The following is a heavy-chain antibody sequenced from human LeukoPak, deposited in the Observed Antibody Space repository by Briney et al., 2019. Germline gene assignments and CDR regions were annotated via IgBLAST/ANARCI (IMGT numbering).Heavy chain of an antibody. V-gene: IGHV3-23*01. CDR2: ISGSGGST. J-gene: IGHJ4*02. CDR3: AKEGGGSSGPWTYYFDY. Sequence: GGSLRLSCAASGFTFSSYAMSWVRQAPGKGLEWASAISGSGGSTYYADSVKGRFTISRDNSKNTLYLQMNSLRAEDTAVYYCAKEGGGSSGPWTYYFDYWGQGTLVTVSS. CDR1: GFTFSSYA. D-gene: IGHD3-10*01.